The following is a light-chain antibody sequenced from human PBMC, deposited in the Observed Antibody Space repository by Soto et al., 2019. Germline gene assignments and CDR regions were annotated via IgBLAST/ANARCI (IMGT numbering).Light chain of an antibody. CDR3: QQRASWPPFT. CDR1: ENIRTS. V-gene: IGKV3-11*01. J-gene: IGKJ4*01. CDR2: DAF. Sequence: EVILTQFPATLSMFPGESATLSCRASENIRTSLAWYQHRPGQPPRLLIYDAFNRATGIPPRFSGGGSGTDFTLTISGLEPEDFAVYYCQQRASWPPFTFGGGTKVEIK.